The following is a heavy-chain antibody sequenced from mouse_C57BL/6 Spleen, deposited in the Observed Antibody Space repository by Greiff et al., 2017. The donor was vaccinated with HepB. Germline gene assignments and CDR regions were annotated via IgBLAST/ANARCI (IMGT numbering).Heavy chain of an antibody. Sequence: EVQLVESGGGLVKPGGSLKLSCAASGFTFSDYGMHWVRQAPEKGLEWVAYISSGSSTIYYADTVKGRFTISRDNAKNTLFLQMTSLRSEDTAMYYCARGDYDGYYAMDYWGQGTSVTVSS. J-gene: IGHJ4*01. CDR3: ARGDYDGYYAMDY. CDR2: ISSGSSTI. D-gene: IGHD2-4*01. CDR1: GFTFSDYG. V-gene: IGHV5-17*01.